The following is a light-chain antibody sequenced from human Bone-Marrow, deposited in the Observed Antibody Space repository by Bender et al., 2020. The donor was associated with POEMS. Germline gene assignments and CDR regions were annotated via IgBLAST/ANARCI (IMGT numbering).Light chain of an antibody. Sequence: SYVLTQPPSVSVAPGQTARIPCGGNSIGRRSVHWYRQRPGQAPVLVVYDDRDRPSGNPERISGSKSGNTASLTVSGLQAEDEADYYCNSYTGSNNAVVFGGGTKLTVL. V-gene: IGLV3-21*02. CDR2: DDR. CDR3: NSYTGSNNAVV. CDR1: SIGRRS. J-gene: IGLJ2*01.